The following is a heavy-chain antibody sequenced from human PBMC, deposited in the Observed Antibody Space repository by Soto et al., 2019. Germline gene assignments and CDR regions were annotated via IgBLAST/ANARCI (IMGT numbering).Heavy chain of an antibody. D-gene: IGHD3-16*01. Sequence: ASVNVSCKASGYTFTSYDINWVRQATGQGLEWMGWMNPGSGNTGYAQKFQGRVTMTRDISIATAYMELSSLRSDDTAIYYCARMATFGSLNWFDPWGQGTLVTVSS. J-gene: IGHJ5*02. V-gene: IGHV1-8*01. CDR1: GYTFTSYD. CDR2: MNPGSGNT. CDR3: ARMATFGSLNWFDP.